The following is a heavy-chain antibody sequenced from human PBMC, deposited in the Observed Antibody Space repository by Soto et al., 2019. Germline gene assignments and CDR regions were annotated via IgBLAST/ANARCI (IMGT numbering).Heavy chain of an antibody. CDR1: GYTFTSYH. CDR2: ISAYNTNT. J-gene: IGHJ4*02. Sequence: QVQLVQSGAEVKKPGASVKVSCKTSGYTFTSYHIRWVRQAPGQGLEWMGWISAYNTNTNYAQKFQGRVTMTTDTLTSTAYMELRSLRSDDTAVYYCSRDTPPADYWGQGTVVTASS. CDR3: SRDTPPADY. V-gene: IGHV1-18*01.